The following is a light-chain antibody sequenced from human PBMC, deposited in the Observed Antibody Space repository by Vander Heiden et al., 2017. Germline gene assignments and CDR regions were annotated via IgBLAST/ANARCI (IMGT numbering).Light chain of an antibody. CDR1: SLSSYY. CDR3: NSRDSSGNQPEWY. V-gene: IGLV3-19*01. Sequence: SSELTQDPAVSVALGRTVRITCQGDSLSSYYACWYQQKPGQAPVPVIYSNDNRPSGIPDRFSGSGSGNTASLTITGAQAEDEADYYCNSRDSSGNQPEWYFGGGTKLTVL. CDR2: SND. J-gene: IGLJ2*01.